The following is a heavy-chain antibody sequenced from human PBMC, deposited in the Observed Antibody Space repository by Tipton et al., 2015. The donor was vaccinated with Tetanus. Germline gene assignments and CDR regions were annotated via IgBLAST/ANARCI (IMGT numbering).Heavy chain of an antibody. CDR3: ASLDYGDSDFDY. D-gene: IGHD4-17*01. CDR2: IYRSGST. V-gene: IGHV4-4*02. J-gene: IGHJ4*02. Sequence: SLRLSCAVSGGSISSSNWWSWVRQPPGKGLEWIGEIYRSGSTNYNPSLKSRVTISVDKSKNQFSLKLSSVTAADTAVYYCASLDYGDSDFDYWGQGTLVTVSS. CDR1: GGSISSSNW.